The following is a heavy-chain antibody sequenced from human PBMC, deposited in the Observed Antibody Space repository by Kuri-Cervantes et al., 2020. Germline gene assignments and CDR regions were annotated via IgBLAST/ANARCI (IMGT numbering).Heavy chain of an antibody. V-gene: IGHV4-39*01. CDR2: IYNSGST. CDR3: ASPLSRGYSRSWSAEYFQH. D-gene: IGHD6-13*01. J-gene: IGHJ1*01. Sequence: ESLKISCTVSGGSISSSSYYWGWIRQPPGKGLEWIGYIYNSGSTYYNPSLKSRVTISVDTSKNQFSLKLSSVTAADTAVYYCASPLSRGYSRSWSAEYFQHWGQGTLVTVSS. CDR1: GGSISSSSYY.